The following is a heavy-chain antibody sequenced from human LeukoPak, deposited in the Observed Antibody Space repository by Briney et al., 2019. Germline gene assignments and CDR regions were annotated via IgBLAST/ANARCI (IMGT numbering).Heavy chain of an antibody. V-gene: IGHV1-18*01. D-gene: IGHD2-2*01. CDR2: ISAYNGNT. J-gene: IGHJ4*02. Sequence: GASVKVSCKASGYTFTSYGISWVRQAPGQGLEWMGWISAYNGNTNYAQKLQGRVTMTTDTSTSTAYMELRSLRSDGTAVYYCARDCSSTSCLPFDYLGQGTLVTVSS. CDR3: ARDCSSTSCLPFDY. CDR1: GYTFTSYG.